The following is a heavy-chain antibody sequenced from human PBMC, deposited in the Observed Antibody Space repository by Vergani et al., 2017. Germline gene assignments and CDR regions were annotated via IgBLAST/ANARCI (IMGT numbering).Heavy chain of an antibody. CDR1: GGSISSYY. CDR2: IYMNGNT. CDR3: ARMTHCSGTTCPGAFDL. V-gene: IGHV4-4*07. D-gene: IGHD2-2*01. Sequence: QVQLQESGPGLVKPSETLSLTCTVSGGSISSYYWSWIRQPAGKGLEWIGRIYMNGNTNYNPSLKSRVAVSVDTSKNQFYLKLTSVTAADTAIYYCARMTHCSGTTCPGAFDLWGQGTMVTVSA. J-gene: IGHJ3*01.